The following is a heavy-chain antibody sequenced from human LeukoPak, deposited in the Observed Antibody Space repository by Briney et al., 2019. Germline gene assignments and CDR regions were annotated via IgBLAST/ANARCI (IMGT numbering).Heavy chain of an antibody. CDR3: ARGRRDPL. V-gene: IGHV4-59*11. D-gene: IGHD5-24*01. CDR2: IYYSGST. Sequence: PSETLSLTCTVSGDSISGHYWSWFRQPPGKGLEWIGYIYYSGSTNYNPSLKNRVTISVDMSKNQASLKLSSVTAADTAVYYCARGRRDPLWGRGTLVTVSS. CDR1: GDSISGHY. J-gene: IGHJ2*01.